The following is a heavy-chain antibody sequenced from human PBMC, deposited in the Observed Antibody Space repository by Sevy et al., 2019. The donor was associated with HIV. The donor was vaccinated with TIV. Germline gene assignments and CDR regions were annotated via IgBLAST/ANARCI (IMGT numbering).Heavy chain of an antibody. CDR1: GFTFSNYG. Sequence: GGSLRLSCAASGFTFSNYGMHWVRQAPGKGLEWGAVIWYDGSYKYYADSVKGRFTISGDNTKSTLYLQMNSLRAEDTALYYCAKTFAIFGVLMSPDFDPWGQGTLVTVSS. V-gene: IGHV3-33*06. CDR2: IWYDGSYK. J-gene: IGHJ5*02. D-gene: IGHD3-3*01. CDR3: AKTFAIFGVLMSPDFDP.